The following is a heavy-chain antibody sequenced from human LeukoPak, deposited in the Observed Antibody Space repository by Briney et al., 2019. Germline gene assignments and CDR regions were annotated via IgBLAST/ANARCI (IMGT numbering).Heavy chain of an antibody. CDR3: AREIEMATIRAFDI. V-gene: IGHV1-69*05. D-gene: IGHD5-24*01. Sequence: SVKVSCKASGGTFSSYAISWVRQAPGQGLEWMGGIIPIFGSANYAQKFQGRVTITTDESTSTAYMELSSLRSEDTAVYYCAREIEMATIRAFDIWAKGQWSPSLQ. CDR2: IIPIFGSA. CDR1: GGTFSSYA. J-gene: IGHJ3*02.